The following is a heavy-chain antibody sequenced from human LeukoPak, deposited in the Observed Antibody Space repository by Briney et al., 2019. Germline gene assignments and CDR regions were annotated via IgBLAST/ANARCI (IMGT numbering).Heavy chain of an antibody. V-gene: IGHV4-59*01. CDR3: ARAPNSRGCFDY. D-gene: IGHD6-19*01. CDR2: IYYSGST. J-gene: IGHJ4*02. Sequence: SETLSLTCSVSGGSISSYYWSWIRQPPGKGLEWIGYIYYSGSTNYNPSLKSRVTISVDTSKNQFSLKLSSVTAADTAVYYCARAPNSRGCFDYGAQETLVTVPS. CDR1: GGSISSYY.